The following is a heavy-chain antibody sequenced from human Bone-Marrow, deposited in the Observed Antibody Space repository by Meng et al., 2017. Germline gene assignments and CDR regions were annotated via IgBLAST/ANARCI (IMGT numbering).Heavy chain of an antibody. CDR3: AREKVYSGSYSPYYYYYGMDV. V-gene: IGHV3-33*01. CDR2: IWYDGSNK. Sequence: GESLKISCAASGFTFSSYGMHWVRQAPGKGLEWVAVIWYDGSNKYYADSVKGRFTISRDNSKNTLYLQMSSLRAEDTAVYYCAREKVYSGSYSPYYYYYGMDVWGQGTTVTVSS. CDR1: GFTFSSYG. J-gene: IGHJ6*02. D-gene: IGHD1-26*01.